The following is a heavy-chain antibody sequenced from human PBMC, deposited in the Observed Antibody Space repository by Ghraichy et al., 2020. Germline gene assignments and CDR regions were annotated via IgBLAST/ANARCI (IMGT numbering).Heavy chain of an antibody. CDR3: ARLKGDFHYYGMDV. Sequence: SETLSLTCTVSGGSISSYYWSWIRQPPGMGLELIGYMYYSGTTNYNPSLKSRATIAVDTSKNQFSLTLTSVAAADTAVYYCARLKGDFHYYGMDVWGLGTTVTVSS. J-gene: IGHJ6*02. CDR2: MYYSGTT. CDR1: GGSISSYY. D-gene: IGHD3-10*01. V-gene: IGHV4-59*01.